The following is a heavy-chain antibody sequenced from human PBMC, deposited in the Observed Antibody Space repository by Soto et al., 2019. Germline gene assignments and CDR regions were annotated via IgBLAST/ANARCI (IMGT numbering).Heavy chain of an antibody. CDR2: ISGSGATT. CDR1: GFIFGNYA. J-gene: IGHJ4*02. Sequence: WGSLRLSCAASGFIFGNYAISCFRQSPLRWLEWVSAISGSGATTYYPDSVKGRFTISRDNSKNTLYLQMKNLRADDTAVYYCTKGGIPRRYNIPKVDFDYWGQGSLVTVSS. V-gene: IGHV3-23*01. CDR3: TKGGIPRRYNIPKVDFDY. D-gene: IGHD1-1*01.